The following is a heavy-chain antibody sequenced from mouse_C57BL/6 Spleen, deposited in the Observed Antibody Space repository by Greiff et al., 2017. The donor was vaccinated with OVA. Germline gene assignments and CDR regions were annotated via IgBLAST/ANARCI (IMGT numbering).Heavy chain of an antibody. Sequence: DVQLQESGPGLAKPSQSLSLTCSVTGYSITSGYYWNWIRQFPGNKLEWMGYISYDGSNNYNPSLKNRISITRDTSKNQLFLKLNSVTTEDTATYYCAREVPGYFDVWGTGTTVTVSS. V-gene: IGHV3-6*01. CDR2: ISYDGSN. D-gene: IGHD2-14*01. J-gene: IGHJ1*03. CDR1: GYSITSGYY. CDR3: AREVPGYFDV.